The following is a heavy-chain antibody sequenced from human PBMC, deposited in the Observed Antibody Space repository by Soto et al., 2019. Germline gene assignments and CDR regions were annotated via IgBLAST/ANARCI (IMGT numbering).Heavy chain of an antibody. CDR3: ASLKGAKTRTLDY. CDR1: AGSISDYY. Sequence: SETLSLTCTVSAGSISDYYWSWIRQPPGKGLECIAYIYYSGTTNYNPSLKSRVTISLDTSRNQFSLKLSSVTAADTAVYYCASLKGAKTRTLDYWGQGTLVTVSS. V-gene: IGHV4-59*08. D-gene: IGHD1-26*01. CDR2: IYYSGTT. J-gene: IGHJ4*02.